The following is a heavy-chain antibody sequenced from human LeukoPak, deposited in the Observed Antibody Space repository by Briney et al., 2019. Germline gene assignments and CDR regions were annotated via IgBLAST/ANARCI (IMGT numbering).Heavy chain of an antibody. V-gene: IGHV3-15*01. D-gene: IGHD6-13*01. J-gene: IGHJ4*02. CDR2: IKSRTDGGTT. CDR3: TTGPQIAATGRDY. CDR1: GFTFSNAW. Sequence: PGGSLRLSCAASGFTFSNAWMSWVRQAPGKGLELVGRIKSRTDGGTTDYPAPVKGRFTISRDDSKNTLYLQMDSLKTEDTAVYYCTTGPQIAATGRDYWGQGTLVTVSS.